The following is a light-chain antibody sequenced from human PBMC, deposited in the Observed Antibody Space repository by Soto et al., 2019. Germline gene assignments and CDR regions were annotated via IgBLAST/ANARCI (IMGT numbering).Light chain of an antibody. CDR3: QQRNSWPPIT. V-gene: IGKV3-11*01. Sequence: EVEMTQSPATLSLSPGERATLSCRASQSVGSLLAWYQQKPGQAPRLLIYGASSRATGIPDRFSGSGSGTDFTLTISSLEPEDFALYYCQQRNSWPPITFGQGTRLEIK. CDR1: QSVGSL. J-gene: IGKJ5*01. CDR2: GAS.